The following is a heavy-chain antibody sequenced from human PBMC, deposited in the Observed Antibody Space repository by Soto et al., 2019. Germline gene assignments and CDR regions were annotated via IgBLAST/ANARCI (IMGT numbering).Heavy chain of an antibody. CDR3: ARGIGYSAQDY. CDR2: ISGDMSSR. CDR1: GFTFSDYW. Sequence: DVQLVEYGGGLVQPGRSLRLSCAASGFTFSDYWMHWVRQVPGKGLVWVSRISGDMSSRNYADSVKGRFTISRDNAKNTLYVQMNSLRAEDTAVYYCARGIGYSAQDYWGQGTPVTVSS. V-gene: IGHV3-74*01. J-gene: IGHJ4*02. D-gene: IGHD1-1*01.